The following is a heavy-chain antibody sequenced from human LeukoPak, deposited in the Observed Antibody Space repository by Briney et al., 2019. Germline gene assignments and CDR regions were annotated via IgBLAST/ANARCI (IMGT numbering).Heavy chain of an antibody. Sequence: GESLRLSWAASGFTFSSYSMNWVRQAPGKGLEWVSSISSSSSYIYYADSVKGRFTISRDNAKNSLYLQMNSLRAEDTAVYYCARDWGYCSSTSCYDLNFDYWGQGTLVTVSS. CDR1: GFTFSSYS. V-gene: IGHV3-21*01. CDR2: ISSSSSYI. D-gene: IGHD2-2*01. J-gene: IGHJ4*02. CDR3: ARDWGYCSSTSCYDLNFDY.